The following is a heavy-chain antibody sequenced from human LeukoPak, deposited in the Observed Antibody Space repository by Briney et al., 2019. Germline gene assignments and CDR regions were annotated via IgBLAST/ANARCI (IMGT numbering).Heavy chain of an antibody. Sequence: PSETLSLTCAVYGGSFSGYYRSWIRQPPGKGLEWIGEINHSGSTNYNPSLKSRVTISVDTSKNESSLKLSSVTAADTAVYYCASLPDYDFWSGYYMGISVWGQGTLVTVSS. J-gene: IGHJ4*02. D-gene: IGHD3-3*01. V-gene: IGHV4-34*01. CDR1: GGSFSGYY. CDR2: INHSGST. CDR3: ASLPDYDFWSGYYMGISV.